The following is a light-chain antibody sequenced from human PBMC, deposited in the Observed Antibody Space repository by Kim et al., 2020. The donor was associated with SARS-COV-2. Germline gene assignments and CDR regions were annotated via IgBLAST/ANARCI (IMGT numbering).Light chain of an antibody. CDR2: GAA. CDR3: QKYNSAPWT. V-gene: IGKV1-27*01. Sequence: ASIGDIVTITCRASQDIANSLAWYQQKPGKVPQVLIYGAATLQSGVPSRFSGSGSGTEFTLTIGSLQTEDVATYYCQKYNSAPWTFGPGTKVDIK. J-gene: IGKJ1*01. CDR1: QDIANS.